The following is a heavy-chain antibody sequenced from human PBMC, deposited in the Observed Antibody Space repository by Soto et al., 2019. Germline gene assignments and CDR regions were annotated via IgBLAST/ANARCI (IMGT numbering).Heavy chain of an antibody. CDR2: ISGSGGST. Sequence: GGSLRLSCAASGFTFSSYAMSWVRQAPGKGLEWVSAISGSGGSTYYADSVKGRFTISRENSKNTLYLQMNSLRAEDTAVYYCAKFGDYGGGNYYYYYMDVWGKGTTVTVSS. CDR3: AKFGDYGGGNYYYYYMDV. CDR1: GFTFSSYA. V-gene: IGHV3-23*01. D-gene: IGHD4-17*01. J-gene: IGHJ6*03.